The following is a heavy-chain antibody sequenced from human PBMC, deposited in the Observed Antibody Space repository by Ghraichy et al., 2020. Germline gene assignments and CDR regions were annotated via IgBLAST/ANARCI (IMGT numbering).Heavy chain of an antibody. Sequence: GGSLRLSCAASGFTFSSYSMNWVRQAPGKGLEWVSYISSSSSTIYYADSVKGRFTISRDNAKNSLYLQMNSLRDEDTAVYYCARIRSYQLRLYSDHWRPGTLLTVSS. J-gene: IGHJ4*02. CDR2: ISSSSSTI. D-gene: IGHD2-2*01. CDR1: GFTFSSYS. CDR3: ARIRSYQLRLYSDH. V-gene: IGHV3-48*02.